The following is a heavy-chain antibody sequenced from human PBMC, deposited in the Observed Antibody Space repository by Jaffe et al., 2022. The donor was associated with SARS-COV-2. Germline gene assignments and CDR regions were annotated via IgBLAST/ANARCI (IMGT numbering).Heavy chain of an antibody. J-gene: IGHJ4*02. CDR3: AKGADGYKY. Sequence: QVQLVESGGGVVQPGRSLRLSCAASGFTFRSSVMHWVRQAPGKGLEWVAVISYDGSNKNSADSVRGRFTISRDNSKNTLYLQMNSLRVEDTAVYYCAKGADGYKYWGQGTLVTVSS. CDR2: ISYDGSNK. D-gene: IGHD5-12*01. V-gene: IGHV3-30-3*01. CDR1: GFTFRSSV.